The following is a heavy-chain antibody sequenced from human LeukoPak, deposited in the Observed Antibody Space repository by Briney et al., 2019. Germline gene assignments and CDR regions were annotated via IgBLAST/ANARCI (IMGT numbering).Heavy chain of an antibody. CDR2: ISYRGTS. V-gene: IGHV4-39*01. CDR1: GGSIISSSYY. CDR3: ATWASRDWYFDL. J-gene: IGHJ2*01. Sequence: PSETLSPTCTVSGGSIISSSYYWGWIRQPPGRGLEWIGTISYRGTSYYNPSLKSRVTISVDTSKNQFSLKLSSVTAADTAVYHCATWASRDWYFDLWGRGTLVTVSS.